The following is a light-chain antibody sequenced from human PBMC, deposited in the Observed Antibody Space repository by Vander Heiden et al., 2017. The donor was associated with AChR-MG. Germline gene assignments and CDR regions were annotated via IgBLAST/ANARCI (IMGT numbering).Light chain of an antibody. Sequence: DIVMTQSPDSLAVSLGERATINCKSSQSLLYNARNKNFLAWYQQKPGQPPKLLIYWASTRDSGVPDRFSGSGSETDFTLTISSLQAEDAAVYYCQQYYSNFLSFGWGTKVEIK. CDR1: QSLLYNARNKNF. CDR3: QQYYSNFLS. J-gene: IGKJ4*01. V-gene: IGKV4-1*01. CDR2: WAS.